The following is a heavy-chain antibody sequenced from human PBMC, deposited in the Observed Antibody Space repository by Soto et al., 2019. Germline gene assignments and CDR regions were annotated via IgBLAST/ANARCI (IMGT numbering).Heavy chain of an antibody. CDR2: IIPIFGTA. D-gene: IGHD3-22*01. V-gene: IGHV1-69*06. J-gene: IGHJ4*02. Sequence: AASVKVSCKASGGTFSSYAISWVRQAPGQGLEWMGGIIPIFGTANYAQKFQGRVTITADKSTSTAYMELSSLRSEDTAVYYCARGPTSLVVVIAYYFDYWGQGTLVTVSS. CDR3: ARGPTSLVVVIAYYFDY. CDR1: GGTFSSYA.